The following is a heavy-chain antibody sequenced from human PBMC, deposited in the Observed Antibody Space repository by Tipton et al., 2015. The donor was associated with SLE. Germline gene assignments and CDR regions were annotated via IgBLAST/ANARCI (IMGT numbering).Heavy chain of an antibody. CDR1: GFNLSSYA. Sequence: SLRLSCAASGFNLSSYAMSWVRQAPGKRLEWVSVSYSGDLSQYYADSVKGRFTISRDNSKNTLYLQMNSLRAEDTAVYYCAKDRTMVVDAFDIWGQGTMVTVSS. V-gene: IGHV3-23*03. J-gene: IGHJ3*02. D-gene: IGHD4/OR15-4a*01. CDR3: AKDRTMVVDAFDI. CDR2: SYSGDLSQ.